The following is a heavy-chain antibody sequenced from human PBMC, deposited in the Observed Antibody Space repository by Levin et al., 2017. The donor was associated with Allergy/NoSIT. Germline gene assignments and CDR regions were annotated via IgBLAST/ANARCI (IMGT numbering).Heavy chain of an antibody. Sequence: SCAASGFTFSSYSMNWVRQAPGKGLEWVSYISSSSSTIYYADSVKGRFTISRDNAKNSLYLQMNSLRDEDTAVYYCAKATVTRGAPTPFDYWGQGTLVTVSS. D-gene: IGHD4-17*01. J-gene: IGHJ4*02. CDR3: AKATVTRGAPTPFDY. V-gene: IGHV3-48*02. CDR1: GFTFSSYS. CDR2: ISSSSSTI.